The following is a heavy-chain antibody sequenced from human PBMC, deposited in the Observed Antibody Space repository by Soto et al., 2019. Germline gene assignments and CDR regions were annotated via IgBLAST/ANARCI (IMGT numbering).Heavy chain of an antibody. Sequence: SVKVSCKAPGGTFSSYAISWVRQAPGQGLEWMGGIIPIFGTANYAQKFQGRVTITADESTSTAYMELSSLRSEDTAVYYCARSRGTKRSYYYYYGMDVWGQGTTVTVSS. CDR3: ARSRGTKRSYYYYYGMDV. CDR2: IIPIFGTA. D-gene: IGHD1-1*01. CDR1: GGTFSSYA. J-gene: IGHJ6*02. V-gene: IGHV1-69*13.